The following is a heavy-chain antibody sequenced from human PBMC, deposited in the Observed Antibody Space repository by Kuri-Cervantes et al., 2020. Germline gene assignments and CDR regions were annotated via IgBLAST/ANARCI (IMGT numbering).Heavy chain of an antibody. CDR2: INHRGST. Sequence: SETLSLTCAVYGGSFSGYYWSWIRQPPGKGLEWIGEINHRGSTSYNPSLKSRVTISVDTSKNQFSLKLSSVTAADTAVYYCARGMAAAGNFDYWGQGTLVTVSS. J-gene: IGHJ4*02. V-gene: IGHV4-34*01. CDR3: ARGMAAAGNFDY. D-gene: IGHD6-13*01. CDR1: GGSFSGYY.